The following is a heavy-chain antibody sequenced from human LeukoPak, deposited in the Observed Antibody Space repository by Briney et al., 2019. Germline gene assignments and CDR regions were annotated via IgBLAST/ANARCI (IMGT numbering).Heavy chain of an antibody. CDR2: IYYSGST. CDR3: ARGYSLDY. V-gene: IGHV4-30-4*01. CDR1: GGSFSGYY. D-gene: IGHD5-18*01. J-gene: IGHJ4*02. Sequence: SETLSLTCAVYGGSFSGYYWSWIRQPPGKGLEWIGYIYYSGSTYYTPSLRGRVTISVDTSKNQFSLNLSSVTAADTAVYYCARGYSLDYWGQGTLVTVSS.